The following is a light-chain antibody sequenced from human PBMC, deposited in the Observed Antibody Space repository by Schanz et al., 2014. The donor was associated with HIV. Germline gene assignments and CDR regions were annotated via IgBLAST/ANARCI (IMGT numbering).Light chain of an antibody. CDR1: QSITNY. V-gene: IGKV1-39*01. J-gene: IGKJ4*01. CDR3: QQSYSTPLS. Sequence: DIQMTQSPSSLSASVGDRVTITCRTRQSITNYLNWYQQKPGKAPKLLIYTASSLQSGVPSRFSGSGSGTEFSLTISNLQPEDFETYYCQQSYSTPLSFGGGTKVE. CDR2: TAS.